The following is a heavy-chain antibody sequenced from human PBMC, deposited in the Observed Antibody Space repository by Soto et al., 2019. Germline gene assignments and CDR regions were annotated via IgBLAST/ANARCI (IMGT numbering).Heavy chain of an antibody. CDR2: IYAGGST. CDR3: ASGENGYNKFYFDF. V-gene: IGHV3-53*01. J-gene: IGHJ4*02. CDR1: GVSIISHY. D-gene: IGHD5-12*01. Sequence: EVRLVESGGGLIQPGGSLRLSCAASGVSIISHYMAWVRQAPGKGLEWISLIYAGGSTFYADSVKGRFTISRDNPKNTLYLQMDSLTAEDTAVYYCASGENGYNKFYFDFWGQGTLVTVSS.